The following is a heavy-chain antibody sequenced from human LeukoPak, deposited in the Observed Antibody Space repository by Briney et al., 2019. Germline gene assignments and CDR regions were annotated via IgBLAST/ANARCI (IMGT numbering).Heavy chain of an antibody. CDR1: GVSISSSNSY. CDR3: ARDQYYYDSSGYLFDY. D-gene: IGHD3-22*01. CDR2: IYYTGNT. J-gene: IGHJ4*02. Sequence: SETLSLTCTVSGVSISSSNSYWGWIRQPPGKGLEWIGSIYYTGNTYYNASLKSRVTISIDTSKNQISLRLTSVTATDTAMYYCARDQYYYDSSGYLFDYWGQGTLVTVSS. V-gene: IGHV4-39*02.